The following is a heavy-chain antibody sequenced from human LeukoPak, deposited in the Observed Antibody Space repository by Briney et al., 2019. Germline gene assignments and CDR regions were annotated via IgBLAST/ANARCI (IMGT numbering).Heavy chain of an antibody. J-gene: IGHJ5*02. V-gene: IGHV4-34*01. CDR3: ARGLVVPAATLPWFDP. CDR2: INNSGST. CDR1: GGSFSGYY. Sequence: PSETLSLTCAVYGGSFSGYYWSWIRQPPGKGLEWIGEINNSGSTKYNPAPKSRVTITLNTSTNHFPLKLSSVPAADTAVYYCARGLVVPAATLPWFDPWGQGTLVTVSS. D-gene: IGHD2-2*01.